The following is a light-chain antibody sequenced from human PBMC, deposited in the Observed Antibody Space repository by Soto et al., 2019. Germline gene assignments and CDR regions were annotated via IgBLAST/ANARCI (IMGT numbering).Light chain of an antibody. CDR1: QSVSSSY. CDR3: QHYNSYSEA. J-gene: IGKJ1*01. CDR2: GAS. V-gene: IGKV3-20*01. Sequence: IVLTQSPGTLSLSPWERATLSCRASQSVSSSYLAWYQQKPGQAPRLLIYGASSRATGIPDRFSGSGSGTEFTLTISSLQPDDFATYYCQHYNSYSEAFGQGTKVDIK.